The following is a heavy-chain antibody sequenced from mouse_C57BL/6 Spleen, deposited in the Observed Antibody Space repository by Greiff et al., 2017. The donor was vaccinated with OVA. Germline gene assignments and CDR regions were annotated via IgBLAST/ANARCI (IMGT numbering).Heavy chain of an antibody. Sequence: VKLVESGPGLVQPSQSLSITCTVSGFSLTSYGVHWVRQSPGKGLEWLGVIWRGGSTDYNAAFMSRLSITKDNSKSQVFFKMNSLQADDTAIYCCAKVGGSSGYFDYWGQGTTLTVSS. CDR1: GFSLTSYG. D-gene: IGHD1-1*01. CDR2: IWRGGST. CDR3: AKVGGSSGYFDY. J-gene: IGHJ2*01. V-gene: IGHV2-5*01.